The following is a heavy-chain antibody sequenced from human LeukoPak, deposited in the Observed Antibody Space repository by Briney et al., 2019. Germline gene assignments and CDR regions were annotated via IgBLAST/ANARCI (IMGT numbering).Heavy chain of an antibody. D-gene: IGHD2-2*01. J-gene: IGHJ4*02. Sequence: SETLSLTCAVYGGSFSGYYWSWVRQPPGKGLEWIGEINHSGSTNYNPSLKSRVTISVDTSKNQFSLKLSSVTAADTAVYYCARGPTYQPIDFWGQGTLVTVSS. CDR2: INHSGST. V-gene: IGHV4-34*01. CDR3: ARGPTYQPIDF. CDR1: GGSFSGYY.